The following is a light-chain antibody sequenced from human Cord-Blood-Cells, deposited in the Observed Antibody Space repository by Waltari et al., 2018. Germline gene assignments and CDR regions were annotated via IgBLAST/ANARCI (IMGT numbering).Light chain of an antibody. Sequence: DIQMTQSQSSLSASVGDIVTITCRASQSISSYLNWYQQKPGKAPKLLIYAASSLQSGVPSRFSGSGSGTDFTLTISSLQPEDFATYYCQQSYSTPRTFGQGTKVEIK. CDR2: AAS. V-gene: IGKV1-39*01. CDR1: QSISSY. J-gene: IGKJ1*01. CDR3: QQSYSTPRT.